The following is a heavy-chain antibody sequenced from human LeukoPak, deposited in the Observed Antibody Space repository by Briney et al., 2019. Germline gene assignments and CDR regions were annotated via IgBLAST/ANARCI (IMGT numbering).Heavy chain of an antibody. J-gene: IGHJ4*02. D-gene: IGHD3-16*01. CDR1: GDSISTSSYY. V-gene: IGHV4-39*01. CDR3: ARSDYYDYRQIHL. CDR2: IYYSGIT. Sequence: PSETLSLTCTVSGDSISTSSYYGRWIRQPPGKGLEWLGSIYYSGITHYNPSLKRRVTIYVDTSRNQFSLHLYSVTAADTAVFYCARSDYYDYRQIHLWGQGTLVTVSS.